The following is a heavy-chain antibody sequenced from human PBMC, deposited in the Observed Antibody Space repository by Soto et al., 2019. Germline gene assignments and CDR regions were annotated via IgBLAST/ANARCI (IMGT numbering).Heavy chain of an antibody. J-gene: IGHJ6*02. CDR2: IIPIFGTA. CDR3: ARDESSTAYGDLYYYYYGMDV. D-gene: IGHD4-17*01. Sequence: GASVKVSCKASGGTFSSYAISWVRQAPGQGLEWMGGIIPIFGTANYAQKFQGRVTITADESTSTAYMKLRRLRSEDTAVYYCARDESSTAYGDLYYYYYGMDVWGQVTTVTVSS. V-gene: IGHV1-69*13. CDR1: GGTFSSYA.